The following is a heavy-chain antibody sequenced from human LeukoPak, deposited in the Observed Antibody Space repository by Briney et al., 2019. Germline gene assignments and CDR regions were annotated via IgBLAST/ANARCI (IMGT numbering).Heavy chain of an antibody. Sequence: EASVKVSCKASGYTFTSYDIRWVRQAPGQGLEWMGMISANSGNTNYAQKFQGRVTMTRDTSTSTVYMELRSLRSDDTAVSYCARDEPLFSFGSSSWCGGDYFDYWGQGTLSPSPQ. V-gene: IGHV1-18*01. CDR3: ARDEPLFSFGSSSWCGGDYFDY. D-gene: IGHD6-13*01. CDR1: GYTFTSYD. CDR2: ISANSGNT. J-gene: IGHJ4*02.